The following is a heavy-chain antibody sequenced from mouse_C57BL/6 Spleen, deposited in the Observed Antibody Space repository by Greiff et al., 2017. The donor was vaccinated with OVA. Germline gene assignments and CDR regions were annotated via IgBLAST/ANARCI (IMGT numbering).Heavy chain of an antibody. CDR1: GYAFSSSW. Sequence: QVQLQQSGPELVKPGASVKISCKASGYAFSSSWMNWVKQRPGKGLEWIGRIYPGDGDTNSNGKFKGKATLTADKSSSTAYMQLSSLTSEDSAVYFCARGGNYYGNSWDYWGQGTSVTVSS. D-gene: IGHD2-1*01. V-gene: IGHV1-82*01. CDR2: IYPGDGDT. J-gene: IGHJ4*01. CDR3: ARGGNYYGNSWDY.